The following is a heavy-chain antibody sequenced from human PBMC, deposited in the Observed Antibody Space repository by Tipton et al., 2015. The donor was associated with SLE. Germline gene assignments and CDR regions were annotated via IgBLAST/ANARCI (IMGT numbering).Heavy chain of an antibody. CDR1: GGSFSGYY. V-gene: IGHV4-34*01. Sequence: TLSLTCAVYGGSFSGYYWSWIRQPPGKGLEWIGEINHSGSTNYNPSLKSRVTISVDTSKNQFSLKLSSVTAADTAVYYCARGRYSHWYFDLWGRGTLVTVS. CDR3: ARGRYSHWYFDL. CDR2: INHSGST. D-gene: IGHD2-21*01. J-gene: IGHJ2*01.